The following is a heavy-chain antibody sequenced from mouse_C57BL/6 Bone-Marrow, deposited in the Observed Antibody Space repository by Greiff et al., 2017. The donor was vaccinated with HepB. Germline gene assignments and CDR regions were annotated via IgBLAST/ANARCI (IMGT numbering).Heavy chain of an antibody. CDR3: ARYWDYAMDY. CDR2: IDPSDSYT. Sequence: QVQLQQPGAELVKPGASVKLSCKASRYTFTSYWMQWVKQRPGQGLEWIGEIDPSDSYTNYNQKFKGKATLTVDTSSSTAYMQLSSLTSEDSAVYYCARYWDYAMDYWGQGTSVTVSS. CDR1: RYTFTSYW. J-gene: IGHJ4*01. V-gene: IGHV1-50*01. D-gene: IGHD4-1*01.